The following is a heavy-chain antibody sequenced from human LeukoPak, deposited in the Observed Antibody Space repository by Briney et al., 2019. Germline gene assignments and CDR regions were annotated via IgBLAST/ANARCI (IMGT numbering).Heavy chain of an antibody. CDR1: GFTFSTYS. D-gene: IGHD5-12*01. CDR3: AKLAIGWLAPVDY. CDR2: IGSSGSYI. V-gene: IGHV3-21*04. Sequence: GGSLRLSCAASGFTFSTYSMNWVRQAPGKGLEWVSSIGSSGSYIYYADSLKGRFTISRDNAKNSLYLQMNSLRAEDTAVYYCAKLAIGWLAPVDYWGQGTLVTVSS. J-gene: IGHJ4*02.